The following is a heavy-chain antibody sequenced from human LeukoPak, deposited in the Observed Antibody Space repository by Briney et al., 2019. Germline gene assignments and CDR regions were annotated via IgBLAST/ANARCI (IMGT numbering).Heavy chain of an antibody. CDR2: ISGSGGST. J-gene: IGHJ5*02. V-gene: IGHV3-23*01. D-gene: IGHD3-10*01. CDR1: GFTFRSYD. CDR3: AKGPKYYYGSGSPNWFDP. Sequence: GGSLRLSCAASGFTFRSYDMSWVRQAPGKGLEWVSGISGSGGSTYYADSVKGRFTISRDNSKNTLYLQMNSLRAEDTAVYYCAKGPKYYYGSGSPNWFDPWGQGTLVTVSS.